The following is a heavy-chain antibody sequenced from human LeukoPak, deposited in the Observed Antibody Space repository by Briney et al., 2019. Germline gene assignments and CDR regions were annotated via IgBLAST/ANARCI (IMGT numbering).Heavy chain of an antibody. V-gene: IGHV3-66*01. CDR3: ARTPTVTTSDWFDP. J-gene: IGHJ5*02. CDR2: IYSGGST. Sequence: PGGSLRLSCAASGFTVSSNYMSWVRQAPGKGLEWVSVIYSGGSTYYADSVKGRFTISRDNSKNTLYLQMNSLRAKDTAVYYCARTPTVTTSDWFDPWGQGTLVTVSS. CDR1: GFTVSSNY. D-gene: IGHD4-17*01.